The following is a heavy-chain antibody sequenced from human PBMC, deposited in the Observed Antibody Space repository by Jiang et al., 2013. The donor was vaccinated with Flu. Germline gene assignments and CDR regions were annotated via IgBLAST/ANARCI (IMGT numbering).Heavy chain of an antibody. CDR3: ATGGGWRSDY. Sequence: LLKPSETLSLTCTVSGGSISSSSYYWGWIRQPPGKGLEWIGSIYYSGSTYYNPSLKSRVTISVDTSKNQFSLKLSSVTAADTAVYYCATGGGWRSDYWGQGTLVTVSS. CDR1: GGSISSSSYY. J-gene: IGHJ4*02. CDR2: IYYSGST. V-gene: IGHV4-39*01. D-gene: IGHD6-19*01.